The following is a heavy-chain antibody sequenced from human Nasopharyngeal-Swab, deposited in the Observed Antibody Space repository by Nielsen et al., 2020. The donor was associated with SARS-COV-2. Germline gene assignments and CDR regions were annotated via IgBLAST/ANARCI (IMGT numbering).Heavy chain of an antibody. V-gene: IGHV4-34*01. CDR1: GGSFSGYY. CDR2: INHSGST. Sequence: SETLSLTCAVYGGSFSGYYWSWIRQPPGKGLEWIGEINHSGSTNYNPSLKSRVTISVDTSKNQFSLKLSSVTAADTAVYYCAREIKQLARNWFDPWGQGTLVTVSS. D-gene: IGHD6-13*01. J-gene: IGHJ5*02. CDR3: AREIKQLARNWFDP.